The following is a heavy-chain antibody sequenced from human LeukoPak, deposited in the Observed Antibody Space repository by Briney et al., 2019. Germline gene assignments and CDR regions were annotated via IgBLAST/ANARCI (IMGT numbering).Heavy chain of an antibody. D-gene: IGHD3-10*01. J-gene: IGHJ6*03. CDR1: GFTVSSNY. Sequence: GWSLRLSCAASGFTVSSNYMSWVRQAPGKGLDGVSLTYSNGRTYYADSVKGRFTISRDISKNTLYIQMNSLRAEDTAVYYCARVLSGRGSLYDYYYYMDVWGKGTTVTISS. CDR3: ARVLSGRGSLYDYYYYMDV. CDR2: TYSNGRT. V-gene: IGHV3-53*01.